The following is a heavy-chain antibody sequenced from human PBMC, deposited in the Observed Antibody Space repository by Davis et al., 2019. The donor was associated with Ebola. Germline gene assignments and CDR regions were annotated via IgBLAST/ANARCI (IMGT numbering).Heavy chain of an antibody. V-gene: IGHV3-30*04. Sequence: GGSLRLSCAASGFTFSSYAMHWVRQPPGKGLEWVAVISYDGSNKYYADSVKGRFTISRDNSQNTLSLQMNSLRSEDTAVYYCARVVSTIYSPYYFDYWGQGTLVTVSS. D-gene: IGHD5/OR15-5a*01. CDR1: GFTFSSYA. CDR3: ARVVSTIYSPYYFDY. J-gene: IGHJ4*02. CDR2: ISYDGSNK.